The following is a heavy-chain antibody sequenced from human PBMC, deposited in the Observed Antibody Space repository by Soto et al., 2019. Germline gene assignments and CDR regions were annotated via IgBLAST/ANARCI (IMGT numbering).Heavy chain of an antibody. CDR2: INPSGGST. J-gene: IGHJ5*02. V-gene: IGHV1-46*03. D-gene: IGHD2-15*01. CDR1: GYTFTSYY. CDR3: ARDRCSGGSCYPTYNWFDP. Sequence: QVQLVQCGAEVKKPGASVKVSCKASGYTFTSYYMHWVRQAPGQGLEWMGIINPSGGSTSYAQKFQGRVTMTRDTSTSTVYMELSSLRSEDTAVYYCARDRCSGGSCYPTYNWFDPWGQGTLVTVSS.